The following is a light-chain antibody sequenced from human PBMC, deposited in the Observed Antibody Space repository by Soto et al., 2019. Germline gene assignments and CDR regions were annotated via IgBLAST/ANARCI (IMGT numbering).Light chain of an antibody. CDR1: QSISST. CDR2: AAS. V-gene: IGKV1-39*01. J-gene: IGKJ5*01. CDR3: QQSYGTLRT. Sequence: DIQMTQSPSSLSASVGDTVTISCRASQSISSTLNWYQQKPGNAPNRLIFAASSVQSGVPSRFSGSGSGTDYTLTISSLQPEDFATYCCQQSYGTLRTFGHGTRLEIK.